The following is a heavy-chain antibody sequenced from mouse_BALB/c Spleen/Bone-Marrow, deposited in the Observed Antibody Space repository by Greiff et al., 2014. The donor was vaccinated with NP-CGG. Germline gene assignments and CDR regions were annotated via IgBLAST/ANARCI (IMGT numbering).Heavy chain of an antibody. CDR1: GFNIKDTH. D-gene: IGHD2-3*01. Sequence: SGAELVKPGTSVKLSCTASGFNIKDTHLHWVQQRPEQGLEWIGRFDPTNGNPKYDPKFQGKATITVDISSNTAYLQLSSLTSEDTAVYYCASYDGSRFAYWGQGTLVTVSA. CDR3: ASYDGSRFAY. CDR2: FDPTNGNP. V-gene: IGHV14-3*02. J-gene: IGHJ3*01.